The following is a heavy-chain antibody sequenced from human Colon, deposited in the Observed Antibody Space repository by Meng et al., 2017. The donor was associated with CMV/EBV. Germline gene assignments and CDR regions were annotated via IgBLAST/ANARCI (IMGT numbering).Heavy chain of an antibody. D-gene: IGHD3-10*01. Sequence: GESLKISCEASGFAFNDYAISWVRQAPGKGLEWVSTISGTGVTTYYADSVTGRFTTSRDNSKNTLYLQMNSLRAEDTAIYYCVKVEDDFGEPISGAMDVWGQGTTVTVSS. CDR1: GFAFNDYA. V-gene: IGHV3-23*01. CDR3: VKVEDDFGEPISGAMDV. J-gene: IGHJ6*02. CDR2: ISGTGVTT.